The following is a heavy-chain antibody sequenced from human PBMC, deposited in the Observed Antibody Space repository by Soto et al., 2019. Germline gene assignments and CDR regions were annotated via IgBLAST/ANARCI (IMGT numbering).Heavy chain of an antibody. V-gene: IGHV3-15*01. J-gene: IGHJ4*02. CDR2: IKSKTDGGTT. CDR1: GFTFSSYS. Sequence: GGSLRLSCAASGFTFSSYSMNWVRQAPGKGLEWVGRIKSKTDGGTTDYAAPVKGRFTISRGDSKNTLYLQMNSLKTEDTAVYYCTTYIRIAVAGGIFDYWGQGTLVTVSS. CDR3: TTYIRIAVAGGIFDY. D-gene: IGHD6-19*01.